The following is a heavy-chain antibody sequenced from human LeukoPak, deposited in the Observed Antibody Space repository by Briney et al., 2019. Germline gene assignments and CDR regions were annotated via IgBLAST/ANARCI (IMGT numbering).Heavy chain of an antibody. CDR2: IDPSDSYT. J-gene: IGHJ4*02. CDR3: ASGPYPPVY. V-gene: IGHV5-10-1*01. Sequence: EWMGRIDPSDSYTNYSPSFQGHVTISADKSISTAYLQWSSLKASDTAMYYCASGPYPPVYWGQGTLVTVSS.